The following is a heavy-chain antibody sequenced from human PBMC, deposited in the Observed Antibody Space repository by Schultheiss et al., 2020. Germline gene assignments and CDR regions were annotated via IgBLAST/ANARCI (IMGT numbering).Heavy chain of an antibody. J-gene: IGHJ5*02. Sequence: SQTLSLTCTVSGGSISSYYWSWIRQPPGKGLEWIGDINYSGSTNYNPSLKRRVTVSVDTSKNQFSLKLSSVTAADTAVYYCARVYSYGWAGWFDPWGQGTLVTVSS. V-gene: IGHV4-59*01. CDR1: GGSISSYY. CDR3: ARVYSYGWAGWFDP. D-gene: IGHD5-18*01. CDR2: INYSGST.